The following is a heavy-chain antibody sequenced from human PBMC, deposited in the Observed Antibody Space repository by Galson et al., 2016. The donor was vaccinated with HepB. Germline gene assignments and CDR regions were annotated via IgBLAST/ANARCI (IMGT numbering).Heavy chain of an antibody. J-gene: IGHJ4*02. Sequence: SVKVXCKASGDTFSSYAISWVRQAPGQGLEWMGRIVPMLGIANYAHNFQDRVTMTADKSTSTAYMELSSLKSEDTAVYYCARDQYKPVSSLDYWGRGTLVTVSA. D-gene: IGHD1-14*01. CDR2: IVPMLGIA. CDR3: ARDQYKPVSSLDY. CDR1: GDTFSSYA. V-gene: IGHV1-69*04.